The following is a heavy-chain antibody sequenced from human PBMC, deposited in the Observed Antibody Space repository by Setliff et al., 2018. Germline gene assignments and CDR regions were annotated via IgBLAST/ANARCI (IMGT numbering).Heavy chain of an antibody. D-gene: IGHD3-10*01. Sequence: PGGSLRLSCAASGFTFSSYWMGWVRQTPGKGLDWVGRIKSKTDGGTTDYAAPVKGRFTISRDDSKNTLYLQMNSLKTEDTAVYYCVKLVPQAISSDPWGQGTLVTVSS. CDR1: GFTFSSYW. CDR3: VKLVPQAISSDP. V-gene: IGHV3-15*01. J-gene: IGHJ5*02. CDR2: IKSKTDGGTT.